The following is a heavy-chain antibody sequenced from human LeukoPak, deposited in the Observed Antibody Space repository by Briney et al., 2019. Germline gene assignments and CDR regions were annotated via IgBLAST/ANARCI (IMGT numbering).Heavy chain of an antibody. CDR3: ARVSSRGYSNWFDP. CDR1: GGSISSYY. CDR2: IYTSGST. J-gene: IGHJ5*02. D-gene: IGHD3-22*01. V-gene: IGHV4-4*07. Sequence: PSETLSLTCTVSGGSISSYYWSWIRQPAGKGLEWIGRIYTSGSTNYNPSLKSRVTISVDTSKNQFSLKLSSVTAADTAVYYCARVSSRGYSNWFDPWGQGTLVTVSS.